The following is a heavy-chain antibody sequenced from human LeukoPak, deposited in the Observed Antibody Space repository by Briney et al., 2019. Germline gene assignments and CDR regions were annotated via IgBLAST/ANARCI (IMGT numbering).Heavy chain of an antibody. V-gene: IGHV1-69*05. D-gene: IGHD2-15*01. CDR1: GGTFSSYA. CDR3: ARAVWVVADAFDI. J-gene: IGHJ3*02. Sequence: SVKVSCKASGGTFSSYAISWVRQAPGQGLEWMGRIIPIFGAANYAQKFQGRVTITTDESTSTAYMELSSLRSEDTAVYYCARAVWVVADAFDIWGQGTMVTVSS. CDR2: IIPIFGAA.